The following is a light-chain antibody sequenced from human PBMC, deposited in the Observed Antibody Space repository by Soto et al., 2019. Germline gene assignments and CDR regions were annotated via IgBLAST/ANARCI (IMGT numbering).Light chain of an antibody. CDR3: CSYAGNTTDVL. CDR1: TNDIGDYNY. V-gene: IGLV2-23*02. CDR2: EVN. Sequence: QSALTQPASVSGSPGQSLTISCTGTTNDIGDYNYVSWYQQHPGKAPKLIIYEVNKRPSGVSNRFSGSKSGKTASLTISGLEADDDADYYCCSYAGNTTDVLFGGGTKLTVL. J-gene: IGLJ2*01.